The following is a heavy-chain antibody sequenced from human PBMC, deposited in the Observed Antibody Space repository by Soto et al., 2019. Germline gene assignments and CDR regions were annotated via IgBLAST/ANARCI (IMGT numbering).Heavy chain of an antibody. CDR2: IIPIFGTA. CDR3: ARSVVVLAQNWFDP. CDR1: GGTFSSYA. J-gene: IGHJ5*02. Sequence: QVQLVQSGAEVKKPGSSVKVSCKASGGTFSSYAISWVRQAPGQGLEWMGGIIPIFGTANYAQKFQGRVTITAHESTSTAYMELSSLRSEDTAVYYRARSVVVLAQNWFDPWGQGPLVTVSS. V-gene: IGHV1-69*01. D-gene: IGHD2-15*01.